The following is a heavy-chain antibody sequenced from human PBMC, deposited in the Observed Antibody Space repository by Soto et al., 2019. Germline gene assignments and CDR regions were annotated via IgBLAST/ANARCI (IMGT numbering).Heavy chain of an antibody. CDR1: GFTFSIYG. J-gene: IGHJ4*02. Sequence: GGSLRLSCAASGFTFSIYGMHWVRQAPGKGLEWVAIISYDGSNKYYADSVKGRFTISRDNSKNTLYLQMNSLRAEDTAVYYCARDPVAYCGGDCRTFDYWGQGTLVTVSS. CDR3: ARDPVAYCGGDCRTFDY. D-gene: IGHD2-21*02. V-gene: IGHV3-30*03. CDR2: ISYDGSNK.